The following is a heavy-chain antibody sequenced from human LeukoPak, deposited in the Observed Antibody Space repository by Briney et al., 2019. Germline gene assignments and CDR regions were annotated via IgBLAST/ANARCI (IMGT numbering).Heavy chain of an antibody. CDR2: ISYDGSNK. J-gene: IGHJ6*02. D-gene: IGHD3-3*01. CDR3: ARENFWSGYYTDYYYGMDV. CDR1: GFTFSSYA. Sequence: GGSLRLSCAASGFTFSSYAMHWVRQAPGKGLEWVAVISYDGSNKYYADSVKGRFTISRDNSKNTLYLQMNSLRAEDMAVYYCARENFWSGYYTDYYYGMDVWGQGTTVTVSS. V-gene: IGHV3-30-3*01.